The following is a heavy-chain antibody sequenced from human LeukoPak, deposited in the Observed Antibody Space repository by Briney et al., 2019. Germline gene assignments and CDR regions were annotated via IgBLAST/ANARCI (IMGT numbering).Heavy chain of an antibody. J-gene: IGHJ4*02. V-gene: IGHV4-59*01. CDR2: IHYSGST. Sequence: SETLSLTCSVSGGSISSYYWSWTRQPPEKGLEWIGYIHYSGSTSYNPSLKSRVTISVDTSKNQFSLKVSSVPAADTAVYYCARGGSSWYADYWGQGTLVTVSS. D-gene: IGHD6-13*01. CDR3: ARGGSSWYADY. CDR1: GGSISSYY.